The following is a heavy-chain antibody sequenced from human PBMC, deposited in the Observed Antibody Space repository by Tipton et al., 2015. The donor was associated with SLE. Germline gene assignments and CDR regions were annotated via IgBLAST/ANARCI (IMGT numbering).Heavy chain of an antibody. Sequence: TLSLTCTVSGSSISNGFYWGWIRQPPGKGLEWIGTIYHSGSTYYNPSLQSRVTISVDTSKNQFSLKLSSVTAADTAVYYCARGAAAATYYYYYMDVWGKGTTVTVSS. J-gene: IGHJ6*03. D-gene: IGHD6-13*01. V-gene: IGHV4-38-2*02. CDR2: IYHSGST. CDR3: ARGAAAATYYYYYMDV. CDR1: GSSISNGFY.